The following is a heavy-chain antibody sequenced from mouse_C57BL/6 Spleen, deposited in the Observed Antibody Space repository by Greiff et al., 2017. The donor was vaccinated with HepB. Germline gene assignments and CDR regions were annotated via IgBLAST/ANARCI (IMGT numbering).Heavy chain of an antibody. CDR3: ARWGY. CDR2: INPSTGGT. Sequence: VQLKQSGPELVKPGASVKISCKASGYSFTGYYMNWVKQSPEKSLEWIGEINPSTGGTTYNQKFKAKATLTVDKSSSTAYMQLKSLTSEDSAVYYCARWGYWGQGTLVTVSA. V-gene: IGHV1-42*01. J-gene: IGHJ3*01. CDR1: GYSFTGYY.